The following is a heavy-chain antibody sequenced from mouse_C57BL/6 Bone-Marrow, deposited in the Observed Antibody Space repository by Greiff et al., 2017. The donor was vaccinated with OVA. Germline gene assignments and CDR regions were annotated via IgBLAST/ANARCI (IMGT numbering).Heavy chain of an antibody. V-gene: IGHV1-47*01. J-gene: IGHJ2*01. CDR2: FHPYNDDT. D-gene: IGHD1-1*01. Sequence: VQGVESGAELVKPGASVKMSCKASGYTFTTYPIEWMKQNHGKSLEWIGNFHPYNDDTKYNEKFKGKATLTVEKSSSTVYLELSRLTSDDSAVYYCARNYYGSQVHYFDYWGQGTTLTVSS. CDR3: ARNYYGSQVHYFDY. CDR1: GYTFTTYP.